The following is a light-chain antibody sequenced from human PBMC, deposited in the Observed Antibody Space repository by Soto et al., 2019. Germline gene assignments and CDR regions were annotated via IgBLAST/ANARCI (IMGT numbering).Light chain of an antibody. Sequence: QSALTQPASVSGSPGQSITISCTGTSSDVGGYNYFSWYQHHPGKAPKLMIYDVSNRPSGVSNRFSGSKSGDTASLTISGRQAEDEADYFCSSYTSSSTLDVIFGGGTKVTVL. CDR1: SSDVGGYNY. CDR2: DVS. V-gene: IGLV2-14*01. CDR3: SSYTSSSTLDVI. J-gene: IGLJ2*01.